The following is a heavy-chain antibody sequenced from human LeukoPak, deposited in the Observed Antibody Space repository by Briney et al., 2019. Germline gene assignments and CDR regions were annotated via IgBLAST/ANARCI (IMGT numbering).Heavy chain of an antibody. D-gene: IGHD3-10*01. CDR1: GFTFSSYS. CDR2: INGDGSHT. CDR3: VNMVSDSGVEGK. J-gene: IGHJ4*02. V-gene: IGHV3-74*01. Sequence: PGGSLRLSCAASGFTFSSYSMNWVRQAPGKGPVWISYINGDGSHTTYADSVKGRFTISRDNAINTVYLQMNSLRDEDTAIYYCVNMVSDSGVEGKWGQGTLVTVSS.